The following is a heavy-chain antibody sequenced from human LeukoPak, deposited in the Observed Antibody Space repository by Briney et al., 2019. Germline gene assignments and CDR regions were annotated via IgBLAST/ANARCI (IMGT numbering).Heavy chain of an antibody. Sequence: SETLSLTCTVSGGSISSYYWSWIRQPPGKGLEWIGYISYSGSINYNPSLKSRVTISVDTSKNQFSLKLSSVTAADTAVYYCARSDDCSSTSCYESWGMDVWGQGTTVTVSS. CDR1: GGSISSYY. J-gene: IGHJ6*02. CDR3: ARSDDCSSTSCYESWGMDV. V-gene: IGHV4-59*12. CDR2: ISYSGSI. D-gene: IGHD2-2*01.